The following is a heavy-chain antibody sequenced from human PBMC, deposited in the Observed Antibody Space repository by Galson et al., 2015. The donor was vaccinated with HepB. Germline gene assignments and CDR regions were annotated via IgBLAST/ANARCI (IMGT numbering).Heavy chain of an antibody. CDR2: INGDGSST. V-gene: IGHV3-74*01. Sequence: SLRLSCAASGFTFSTSWVHWVRQAPGKGLVWVSRINGDGSSTSYADSVKGRFTISRDNAKNTLYLQMNSLRVEYTAVYYCARGGPLGTYYFDYWGQGILVTVSS. CDR1: GFTFSTSW. J-gene: IGHJ4*02. D-gene: IGHD3/OR15-3a*01. CDR3: ARGGPLGTYYFDY.